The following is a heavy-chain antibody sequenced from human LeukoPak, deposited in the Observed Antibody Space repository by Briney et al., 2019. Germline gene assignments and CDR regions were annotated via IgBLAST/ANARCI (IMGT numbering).Heavy chain of an antibody. CDR3: ARVDGIYGSGSYPPLRHYYYMDV. CDR1: GYTFTSYD. CDR2: MNPNSGNT. J-gene: IGHJ6*03. V-gene: IGHV1-8*01. D-gene: IGHD3-10*01. Sequence: GASVKVSCKASGYTFTSYDINWVRQATGQGLEWMGWMNPNSGNTGYAQKFQGRVTMTRNTSISTAYMELSSLRSEDTAVYYCARVDGIYGSGSYPPLRHYYYMDVWGKGTTVTVSS.